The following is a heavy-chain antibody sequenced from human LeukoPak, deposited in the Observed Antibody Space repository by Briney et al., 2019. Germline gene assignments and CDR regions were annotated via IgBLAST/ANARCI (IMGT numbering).Heavy chain of an antibody. CDR3: ARASRGYPDAFDI. CDR1: GYTFTGYY. CDR2: INPNSGGT. D-gene: IGHD1-1*01. Sequence: ASVKVSCKASGYTFTGYYMHWVRQAPGQGLEWMGWINPNSGGTNYAQKFQGWVTMTRDTSISTAYMELSRLRSDDTAVYYCARASRGYPDAFDIWGQGTMVTVSS. V-gene: IGHV1-2*04. J-gene: IGHJ3*02.